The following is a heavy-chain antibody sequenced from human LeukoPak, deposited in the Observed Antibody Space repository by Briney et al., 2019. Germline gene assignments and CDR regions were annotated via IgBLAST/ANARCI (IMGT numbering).Heavy chain of an antibody. D-gene: IGHD3-3*01. V-gene: IGHV1-18*01. CDR3: ARVWYYDFWSGYYTVGWFDP. CDR1: GYTFTSYG. J-gene: IGHJ5*02. CDR2: ISAYNGNT. Sequence: ASVKVSCKASGYTFTSYGISWVRQAPGQGLEWMGWISAYNGNTNYAQKLQGRVTMTTDTSTSTAYMELRSLRSDDTAVYYCARVWYYDFWSGYYTVGWFDPWGQGTLVTVAS.